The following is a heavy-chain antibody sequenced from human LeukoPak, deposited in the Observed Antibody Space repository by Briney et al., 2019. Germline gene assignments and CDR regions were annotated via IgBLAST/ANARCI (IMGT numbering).Heavy chain of an antibody. CDR2: TRNKAKSYTI. CDR1: GVTSSVHY. D-gene: IGHD3-22*01. V-gene: IGHV3-72*01. CDR3: ARVFYDSSGYYLDY. J-gene: IGHJ4*02. Sequence: PGGSLRLSCAASGVTSSVHYMYWGSQAPGKGLEWVGRTRNKAKSYTIEYAASMKGTFTISRNASKNSLYQQMNRLQTEDTAVYYCARVFYDSSGYYLDYWGQGTLVTVSP.